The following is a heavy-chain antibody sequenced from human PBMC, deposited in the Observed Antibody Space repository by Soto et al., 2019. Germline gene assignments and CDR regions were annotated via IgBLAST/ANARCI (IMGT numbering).Heavy chain of an antibody. J-gene: IGHJ6*02. CDR3: AKVVRRIVATSRAYGMDV. CDR2: ISYDGSNK. V-gene: IGHV3-30*18. Sequence: PGGSLRLSCAASGFTFSSYGMHWVRQAPGKGLEWVAVISYDGSNKYYADSVKGRFTISRDNSKNTLYLQMNSLRAEDTAVYYCAKVVRRIVATSRAYGMDVWGQGTTVTVSS. CDR1: GFTFSSYG. D-gene: IGHD5-12*01.